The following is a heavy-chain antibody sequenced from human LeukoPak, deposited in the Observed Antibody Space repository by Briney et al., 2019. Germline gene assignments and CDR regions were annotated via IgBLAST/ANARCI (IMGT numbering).Heavy chain of an antibody. CDR2: IYTSGST. CDR3: AREISGSGTRAGWFDP. J-gene: IGHJ5*02. Sequence: SETLSLTCTVSGGSISSYYWSWIRQPAGKGLEWIGRIYTSGSTNYNPSLKSRVTMSVDTSKNQFSLKLSSVTAADTAVYYCAREISGSGTRAGWFDPWGQGTLVTVSS. V-gene: IGHV4-4*07. D-gene: IGHD3-10*01. CDR1: GGSISSYY.